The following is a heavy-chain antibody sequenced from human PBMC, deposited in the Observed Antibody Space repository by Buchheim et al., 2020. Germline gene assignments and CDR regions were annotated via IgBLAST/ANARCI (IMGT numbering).Heavy chain of an antibody. CDR2: IYSGGST. Sequence: EVQLVESGGGLVQPGGFLRLSCAASGFTVSSNYMSWVRQAPGKGLEWVSVIYSGGSTYYADSVKGRFTISRDNSKNTLYLQMNSLRAEDTAVYYCARDGIAAPGYYYYGMDVWGQGTT. J-gene: IGHJ6*02. CDR3: ARDGIAAPGYYYYGMDV. D-gene: IGHD6-13*01. V-gene: IGHV3-66*01. CDR1: GFTVSSNY.